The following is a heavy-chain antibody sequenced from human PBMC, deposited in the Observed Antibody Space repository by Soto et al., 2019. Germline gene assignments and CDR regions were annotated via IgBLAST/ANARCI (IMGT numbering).Heavy chain of an antibody. J-gene: IGHJ3*01. CDR1: GFTFSGHG. Sequence: PGGSLRLSCVASGFTFSGHGMQWVRQAPGKGLEWVAFISNDGNNKNYGDSVKGRFTISRDNSKNTLYLQMNSLRAEDTAVYYCAKDWGNSWYFYTLDDAFHLWGQGTMVT. V-gene: IGHV3-30*18. CDR3: AKDWGNSWYFYTLDDAFHL. CDR2: ISNDGNNK. D-gene: IGHD6-13*01.